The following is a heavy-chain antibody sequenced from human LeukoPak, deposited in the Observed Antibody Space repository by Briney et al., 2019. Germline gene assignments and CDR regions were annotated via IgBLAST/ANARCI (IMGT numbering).Heavy chain of an antibody. V-gene: IGHV3-7*02. CDR1: GFTFRTYW. CDR2: IKQDGREQ. Sequence: PGGSLRLSCDASGFTFRTYWMTWVRQAPGKGLEWVANIKQDGREQNYVDSVKSRFTISRDNAKNSLYLQMNSLRDEDAAVYHCTRVQAGRSGLMDVWGRGTTVTVSS. CDR3: TRVQAGRSGLMDV. D-gene: IGHD2-8*02. J-gene: IGHJ6*02.